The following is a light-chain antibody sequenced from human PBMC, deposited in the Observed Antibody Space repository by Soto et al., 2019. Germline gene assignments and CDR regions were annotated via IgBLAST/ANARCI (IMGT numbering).Light chain of an antibody. CDR1: SSDIGVYDY. CDR3: CSYTDIALDVV. CDR2: DVT. J-gene: IGLJ2*01. Sequence: QSVLTQHASVSGSPGQSIPISCTGTSSDIGVYDYVSWYQHLPGKAPKLLIFDVTHRPSGVSDRFSGSKSGNTASLTISGVRPEDEADYYCCSYTDIALDVVFGGGTKVTVL. V-gene: IGLV2-14*01.